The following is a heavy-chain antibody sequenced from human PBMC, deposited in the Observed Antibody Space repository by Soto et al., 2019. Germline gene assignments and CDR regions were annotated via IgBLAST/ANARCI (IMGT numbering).Heavy chain of an antibody. CDR2: ISSSSSYI. J-gene: IGHJ5*02. CDR1: GFTFSSYS. Sequence: PGGSLRLSCAASGFTFSSYSMNWVRQAPGKELEWVSSISSSSSYIYYADSVKGRFTISRDNAKNSLYLQMNSLRAEDTAVYYCARDLAHDTSAWPFDPWGQGTLVTVSS. CDR3: ARDLAHDTSAWPFDP. D-gene: IGHD3-22*01. V-gene: IGHV3-21*01.